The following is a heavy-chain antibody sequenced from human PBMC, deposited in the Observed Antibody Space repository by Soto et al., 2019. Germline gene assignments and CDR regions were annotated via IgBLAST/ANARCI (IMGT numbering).Heavy chain of an antibody. D-gene: IGHD2-21*02. CDR2: IYYSGST. CDR3: ARHVTSATASWGENNYKWFGP. V-gene: IGHV4-39*01. CDR1: GDSIFGSSHY. Sequence: SETLSLTCIVSGDSIFGSSHYWFWIRQPPGKRLERIGCIYYSGSTHYNPSLKSRVTISIDTAKNQLSLKLSALTAADTAGYFCARHVTSATASWGENNYKWFGPWGQGTLVKVCS. J-gene: IGHJ5*01.